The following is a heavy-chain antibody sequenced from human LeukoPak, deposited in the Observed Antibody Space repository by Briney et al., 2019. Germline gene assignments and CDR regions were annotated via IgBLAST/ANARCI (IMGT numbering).Heavy chain of an antibody. J-gene: IGHJ4*02. V-gene: IGHV4-39*07. Sequence: PSETLSLTCTVSGGSISSSSYYWGWIRQPPGKGLEWIGSIYYSGSTYYNPSLKSRVTISVDTSKNQFSLKLSSVTAADTAVYYCARGVSYVWFGELPERFFDYWGQGTLVTVSS. CDR2: IYYSGST. CDR1: GGSISSSSYY. D-gene: IGHD3-10*01. CDR3: ARGVSYVWFGELPERFFDY.